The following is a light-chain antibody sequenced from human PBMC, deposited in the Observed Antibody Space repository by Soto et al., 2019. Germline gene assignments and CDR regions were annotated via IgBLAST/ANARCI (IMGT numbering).Light chain of an antibody. CDR3: QQYGSSPKT. CDR2: GAS. Sequence: EIVLTPSPGTLSLSPGERATLSCRASQSVSSSYLAWYQQKPGQAPRRLIYGASSRATGIPDRFSGSGSGTDFTLTISRLEPEDFAVYYCQQYGSSPKTFGQGTKVDIK. CDR1: QSVSSSY. V-gene: IGKV3-20*01. J-gene: IGKJ1*01.